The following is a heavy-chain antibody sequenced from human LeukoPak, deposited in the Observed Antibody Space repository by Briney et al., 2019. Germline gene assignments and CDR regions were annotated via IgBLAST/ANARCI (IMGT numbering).Heavy chain of an antibody. CDR1: GFTFSSYS. D-gene: IGHD2-8*01. CDR2: ISSSSSYI. Sequence: GGSLRLSCAASGFTFSSYSMNWVRQAPGKGLEWVSSISSSSSYIYYAGSVKGRFTISRDNAKNSLYLQMNSLRAEDTAVYYCARDYCTNGVCFDYYYYGMDVWGQGTTVTVSS. V-gene: IGHV3-21*01. J-gene: IGHJ6*02. CDR3: ARDYCTNGVCFDYYYYGMDV.